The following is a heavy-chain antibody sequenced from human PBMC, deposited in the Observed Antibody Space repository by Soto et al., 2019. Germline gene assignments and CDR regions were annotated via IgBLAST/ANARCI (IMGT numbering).Heavy chain of an antibody. CDR2: IIPIFGTA. D-gene: IGHD3-16*02. CDR1: GGTFSSYA. J-gene: IGHJ3*02. CDR3: AAADDYVWGSYRYTLGAFDI. V-gene: IGHV1-69*05. Sequence: SVKVSCKASGGTFSSYAISWVRQAPGQGLEWMGGIIPIFGTANYAQKFQERVTITRDMSTSTAYMELSSLRSEDTAVYYCAAADDYVWGSYRYTLGAFDIWGQGTMVTVS.